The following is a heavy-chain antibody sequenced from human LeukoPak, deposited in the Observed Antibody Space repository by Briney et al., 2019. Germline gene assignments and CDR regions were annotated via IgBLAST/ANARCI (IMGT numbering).Heavy chain of an antibody. D-gene: IGHD3-3*01. J-gene: IGHJ4*02. V-gene: IGHV3-23*01. CDR2: ISGSGNSP. CDR1: GFTFSSYA. Sequence: GGSLRLSCSASGFTFSSYAMTWVRQAPGKGLEWVSVISGSGNSPYYADSVKGRFTISRDNSKNTLYLQMNSLRAEDTAVYYCAKGRRFLEWSLYYFDYWGQGTLVTVSS. CDR3: AKGRRFLEWSLYYFDY.